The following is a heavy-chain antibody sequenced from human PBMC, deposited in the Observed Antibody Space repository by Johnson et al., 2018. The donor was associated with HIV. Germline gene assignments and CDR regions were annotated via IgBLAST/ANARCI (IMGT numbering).Heavy chain of an antibody. J-gene: IGHJ3*02. V-gene: IGHV3-66*04. CDR1: GFTVIGNY. CDR3: AKLPGGNSGFVDAFDI. D-gene: IGHD4-23*01. CDR2: IYSGGST. Sequence: MLLVESGGGLVQPGGSLRLSCAASGFTVIGNYMSWVRQAPGKGLEWVSVIYSGGSTYYADSVKCRFTISRDNSKNTLYLQMNSLRAEDTAVYYCAKLPGGNSGFVDAFDIWGQGTMVTVSS.